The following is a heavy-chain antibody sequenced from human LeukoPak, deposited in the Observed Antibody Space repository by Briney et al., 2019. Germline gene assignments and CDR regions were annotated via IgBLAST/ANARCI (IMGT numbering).Heavy chain of an antibody. CDR2: ISSSSSYI. Sequence: GGSLRLSCAVSGFTFSSYSMNWVRQAPGKGLEWVSSISSSSSYIYYADSVKGRFTISRDNAKNSLYLQMNSLRAEDTAVYYCARDRTDYYDSSGYDYWGQGTLVTVSS. CDR3: ARDRTDYYDSSGYDY. V-gene: IGHV3-21*01. CDR1: GFTFSSYS. J-gene: IGHJ4*02. D-gene: IGHD3-22*01.